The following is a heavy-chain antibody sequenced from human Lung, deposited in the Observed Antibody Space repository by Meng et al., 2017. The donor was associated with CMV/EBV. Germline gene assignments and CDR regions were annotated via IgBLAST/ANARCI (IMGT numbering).Heavy chain of an antibody. Sequence: LQGSVEGRVKLSGPRWPPCASSGASSCSSSWWSWDRQPPGTGLEWIGEIYHSGSTSYNPSLKCRVTISVDKSKNQFSLNLSSVTAAGTAVYYCARVGQWLPIDYWGQGTLVTVSS. V-gene: IGHV4-4*02. CDR2: IYHSGST. J-gene: IGHJ4*02. CDR3: ARVGQWLPIDY. CDR1: GASSCSSSW. D-gene: IGHD6-19*01.